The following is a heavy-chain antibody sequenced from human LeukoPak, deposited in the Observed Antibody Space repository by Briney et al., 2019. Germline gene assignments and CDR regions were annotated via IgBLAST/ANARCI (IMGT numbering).Heavy chain of an antibody. J-gene: IGHJ4*02. CDR1: GYTFTSYA. Sequence: ASVKVSCKASGYTFTSYAMHWVRQAPGQRLEWMGWINAGNSNTKYSQKFQGRVTITRDTSASTAYMELSSLRSEDTAVYYCARDKVAGTMDYWGQGTLVTVSS. D-gene: IGHD6-19*01. CDR3: ARDKVAGTMDY. CDR2: INAGNSNT. V-gene: IGHV1-3*01.